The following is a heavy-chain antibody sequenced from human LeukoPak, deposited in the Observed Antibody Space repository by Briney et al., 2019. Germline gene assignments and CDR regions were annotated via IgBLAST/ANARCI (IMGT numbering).Heavy chain of an antibody. CDR1: GFTFSSYA. V-gene: IGHV3-23*01. CDR3: AEHRGKQLVKGDCFDP. J-gene: IGHJ5*02. CDR2: ISGSGGST. D-gene: IGHD6-6*01. Sequence: GGSLRLSCAASGFTFSSYAMSWVRQAPGKGLEWVSTISGSGGSTYYADSVKGRFTIPRDNSNNTLYLQMNSLRAEDTAVYYCAEHRGKQLVKGDCFDPWGQGTLVTVSS.